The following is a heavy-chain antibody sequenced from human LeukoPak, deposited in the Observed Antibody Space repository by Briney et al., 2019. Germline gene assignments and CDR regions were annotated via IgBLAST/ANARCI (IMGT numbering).Heavy chain of an antibody. CDR3: ARVGHYYDSSGSNFDY. J-gene: IGHJ4*02. D-gene: IGHD3-22*01. V-gene: IGHV5-51*01. CDR1: GYSFTSYW. Sequence: GESLKISCKGSGYSFTSYWIGWVRQMPGKGLEWMGIIYPGDSDTRYSPSFQGQVTISADKSISTAYLQWSSLKASDTAMYYCARVGHYYDSSGSNFDYWGQGTLVTVSS. CDR2: IYPGDSDT.